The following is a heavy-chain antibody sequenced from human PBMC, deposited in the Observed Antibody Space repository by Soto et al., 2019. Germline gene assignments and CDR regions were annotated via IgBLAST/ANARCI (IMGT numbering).Heavy chain of an antibody. Sequence: SETLSLTCTVSGGSVSSGSYYWSWIRQPPGKGLEWIGYIYYSGSTNYNPSLKSRVTISVDTSKNQFSLKLSSVTAADTAVYYCARAGQMATIYYYYGMDVWGQGTTVTVSS. D-gene: IGHD5-12*01. J-gene: IGHJ6*02. CDR1: GGSVSSGSYY. V-gene: IGHV4-61*01. CDR2: IYYSGST. CDR3: ARAGQMATIYYYYGMDV.